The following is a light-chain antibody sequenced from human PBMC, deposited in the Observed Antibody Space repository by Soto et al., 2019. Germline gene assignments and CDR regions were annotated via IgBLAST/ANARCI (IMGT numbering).Light chain of an antibody. V-gene: IGKV1-33*01. Sequence: DIQLTQSPSSLSASVVDRVTITCRASHDINTYLHWYQQKLGKAPKLLIYDASNLGTGVPSRFSGSGSGTEFTFTITSLQPEDIATYYCHQYDTVPYDFGPGTKVDIK. CDR2: DAS. J-gene: IGKJ3*01. CDR3: HQYDTVPYD. CDR1: HDINTY.